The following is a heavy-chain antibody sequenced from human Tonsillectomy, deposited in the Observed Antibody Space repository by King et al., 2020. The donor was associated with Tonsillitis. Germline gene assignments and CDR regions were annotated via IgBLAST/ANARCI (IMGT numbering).Heavy chain of an antibody. Sequence: QLVQSGGGLVQPGGSLRLSCAASGFTFSSYEMNWVRQAPGKGLEWVSYISSSGSTIYYADSVNGRFTISRDNAKNSLYLQMNSLRAEDTAVDYCARGSRTVAAAGLGVGYWGQGTLVTVSS. CDR1: GFTFSSYE. CDR3: ARGSRTVAAAGLGVGY. D-gene: IGHD6-13*01. CDR2: ISSSGSTI. V-gene: IGHV3-48*03. J-gene: IGHJ4*02.